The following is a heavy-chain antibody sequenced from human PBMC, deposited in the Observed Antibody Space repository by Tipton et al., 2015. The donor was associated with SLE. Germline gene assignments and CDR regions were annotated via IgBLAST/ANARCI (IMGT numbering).Heavy chain of an antibody. Sequence: TLSLTCTVSGGSITIADYYWGWIRQSPGKGLEWIGSVYHSGSTRYNPSFQSRVTITVDTSKNQFSLNLKSVTAADTAVYYCARPSSMTTGAFDPWGQGTLVTISS. CDR2: VYHSGST. J-gene: IGHJ5*02. CDR3: ARPSSMTTGAFDP. CDR1: GGSITIADYY. D-gene: IGHD4-17*01. V-gene: IGHV4-39*07.